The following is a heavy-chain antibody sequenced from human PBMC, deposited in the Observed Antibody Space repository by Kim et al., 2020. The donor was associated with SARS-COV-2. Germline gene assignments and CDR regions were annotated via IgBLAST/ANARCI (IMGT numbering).Heavy chain of an antibody. CDR3: ARDAYYDYVWGSYRNMVDY. Sequence: GGSLRLSCAASGFTFSSYSMNWVRQAPGKGLEWVSSISSSSSYIYYADSVKGRFTISRDNAKNSLYLQINSLRAEDTAVYYCARDAYYDYVWGSYRNMVDYWGQGTLVTVSS. D-gene: IGHD3-16*02. CDR2: ISSSSSYI. CDR1: GFTFSSYS. V-gene: IGHV3-21*01. J-gene: IGHJ4*02.